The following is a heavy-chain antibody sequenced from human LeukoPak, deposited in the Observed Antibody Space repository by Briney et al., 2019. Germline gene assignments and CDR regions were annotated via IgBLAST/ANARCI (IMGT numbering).Heavy chain of an antibody. J-gene: IGHJ2*01. CDR2: IYSSAST. V-gene: IGHV4-59*01. Sequence: KPSETLSLTCTVSGDSTSSYYWSWIRQPPGRGLAWIGYIYSSASTKYNPSLKSRVTISVDTSKNQFSLKLSSVTAADTAVYYCARARVRSYSYDSSGFYTSDWHFDLWGRGTLVTVSS. D-gene: IGHD3-22*01. CDR1: GDSTSSYY. CDR3: ARARVRSYSYDSSGFYTSDWHFDL.